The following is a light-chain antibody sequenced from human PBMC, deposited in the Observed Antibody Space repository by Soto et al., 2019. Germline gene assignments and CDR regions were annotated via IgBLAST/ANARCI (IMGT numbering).Light chain of an antibody. CDR3: QQYGSSAWT. CDR2: GVH. J-gene: IGKJ1*01. V-gene: IGKV3-20*01. CDR1: QSISSW. Sequence: TQSPSSLSASVGDRVTITCLASQSISSWLAWYQQKPGQAPRLLIYGVHSRATGIPDRFSGSGSGTDLTLTISRLDPEDSAVYYCQQYGSSAWTFGQGTKVDI.